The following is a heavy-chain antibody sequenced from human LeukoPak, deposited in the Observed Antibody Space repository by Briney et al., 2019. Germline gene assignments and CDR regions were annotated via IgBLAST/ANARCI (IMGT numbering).Heavy chain of an antibody. CDR1: GFTFSDHY. CDR2: MRNKANSYTT. V-gene: IGHV3-72*01. J-gene: IGHJ3*02. D-gene: IGHD3-16*01. CDR3: ARSPESGGNVFDI. Sequence: GGSLSLSCAASGFTFSDHYIDWVRQAPGRGLEWVGRMRNKANSYTTENAASVKGRLTLSRDDSKRLVFLQLNSLKIEDMAVYYCARSPESGGNVFDIWGQGTMVTVSS.